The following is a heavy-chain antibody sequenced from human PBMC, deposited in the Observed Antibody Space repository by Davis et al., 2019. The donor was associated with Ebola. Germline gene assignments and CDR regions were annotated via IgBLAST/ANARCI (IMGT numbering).Heavy chain of an antibody. CDR2: IHYSETT. CDR1: GGSISSYY. V-gene: IGHV4-59*01. Sequence: MPSETLSLTCTVSGGSISSYYWSWIRQPPGKGLEWIGSIHYSETTNYNPSLRSRVTISVDTSKNQFSLKLSSVTAADTAVYYCARDIYGGNGPLDYWGQGTLVTVSS. J-gene: IGHJ4*02. CDR3: ARDIYGGNGPLDY. D-gene: IGHD4-23*01.